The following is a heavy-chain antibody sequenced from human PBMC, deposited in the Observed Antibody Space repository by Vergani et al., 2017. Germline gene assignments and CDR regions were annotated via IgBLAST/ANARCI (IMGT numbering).Heavy chain of an antibody. CDR1: GGSISSYY. CDR3: ARGATPNWFDP. V-gene: IGHV4-59*01. CDR2: IYYSGRT. J-gene: IGHJ5*02. Sequence: QVQLQESGPGLVKPSETLSLTCTVSGGSISSYYWSWIRQPPGTGLEWIGYIYYSGRTNYNPSLKSRVTISVDTSKNQFSLKLSSVTAADTAVYYCARGATPNWFDPWGQGTLVTVSS. D-gene: IGHD1-26*01.